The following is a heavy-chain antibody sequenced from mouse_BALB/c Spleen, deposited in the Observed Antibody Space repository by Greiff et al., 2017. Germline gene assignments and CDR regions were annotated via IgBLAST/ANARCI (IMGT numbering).Heavy chain of an antibody. J-gene: IGHJ2*01. Sequence: VKLEESGPGLVAPSQSLSITCTVSGFSLTSYDISWIRQPPGKGLEWLGVIWTGGGTNYNSAFMSRLSISKDNSKSQVFLKMNSLQTDDTAIYYCVRDYGSNYFDYWGQGTTLTVSS. CDR2: IWTGGGT. CDR1: GFSLTSYD. V-gene: IGHV2-9-2*01. CDR3: VRDYGSNYFDY. D-gene: IGHD1-1*01.